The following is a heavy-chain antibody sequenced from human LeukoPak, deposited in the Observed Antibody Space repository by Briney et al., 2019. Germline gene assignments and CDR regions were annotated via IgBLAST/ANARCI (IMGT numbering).Heavy chain of an antibody. CDR2: IRYDGSVT. D-gene: IGHD3-22*01. CDR3: GKNLHGGAQIVLATTVDY. V-gene: IGHV3-30*02. Sequence: PGGSLTLSCAASGFTFNDYGLHWVRQAPGKGLEWVAFIRYDGSVTYYGDSVKGRFTISKDNSKNTPYLEINSLRSEDSAMYYCGKNLHGGAQIVLATTVDYWGQGTLVTVSS. J-gene: IGHJ4*02. CDR1: GFTFNDYG.